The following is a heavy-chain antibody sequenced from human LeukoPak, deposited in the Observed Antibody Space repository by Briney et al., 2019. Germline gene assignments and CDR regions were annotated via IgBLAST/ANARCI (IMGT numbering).Heavy chain of an antibody. CDR3: AKDAAAACDY. D-gene: IGHD6-13*01. Sequence: GGSLRLSCAASGFTFSSYAMHWVRQAPGKGLEWVAVISYDGSNKYYADSVKGRFTISRDNSKNTLYLRMNSLRAEDTAVYYCAKDAAAACDYWGQGTLVTVSS. CDR1: GFTFSSYA. CDR2: ISYDGSNK. J-gene: IGHJ4*02. V-gene: IGHV3-30-3*01.